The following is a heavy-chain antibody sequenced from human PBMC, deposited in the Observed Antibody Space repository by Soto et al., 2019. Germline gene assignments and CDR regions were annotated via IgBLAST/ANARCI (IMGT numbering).Heavy chain of an antibody. Sequence: QVQLVQSGAEVKKTGASVKVSCKASGYTFTSYGLSWVRQAPGQGLEWMGWISGYNGDINYATKLQGRVTITRDTSTTTAYMELRSLRSDDTGVYYCARGSPFDNWGQGTLVTVSS. CDR3: ARGSPFDN. CDR2: ISGYNGDI. V-gene: IGHV1-18*01. D-gene: IGHD6-6*01. CDR1: GYTFTSYG. J-gene: IGHJ4*02.